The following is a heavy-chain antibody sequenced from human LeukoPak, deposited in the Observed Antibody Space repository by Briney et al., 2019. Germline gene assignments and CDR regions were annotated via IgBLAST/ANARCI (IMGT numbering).Heavy chain of an antibody. J-gene: IGHJ6*03. CDR3: ARQVMQQLVPGDYYYYMDV. CDR2: IYYSGST. V-gene: IGHV4-39*01. CDR1: GGSISSGSYY. Sequence: SETLSLTCTVSGGSISSGSYYWGWIRQPPGKGLEWIGRIYYSGSTYYNPSLKSRVTISVDTSKNQFSLKLSSVTAADTAVYYCARQVMQQLVPGDYYYYMDVWGKGTTVTVSS. D-gene: IGHD6-13*01.